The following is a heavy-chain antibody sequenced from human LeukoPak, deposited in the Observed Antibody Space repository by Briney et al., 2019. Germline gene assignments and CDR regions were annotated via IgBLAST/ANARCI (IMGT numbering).Heavy chain of an antibody. J-gene: IGHJ4*02. CDR3: ARPVYCSGGSCYSSFDY. V-gene: IGHV3-74*01. CDR1: GFTFSSYW. CDR2: INSDGSST. Sequence: PGGSLRLSCAAYGFTFSSYWMHWVRQAPGKGLVWVSRINSDGSSTSYADSVKGRFTISRDNAKNTLYLQMNSLRAEDTAVYYCARPVYCSGGSCYSSFDYWGQGTLVTVSS. D-gene: IGHD2-15*01.